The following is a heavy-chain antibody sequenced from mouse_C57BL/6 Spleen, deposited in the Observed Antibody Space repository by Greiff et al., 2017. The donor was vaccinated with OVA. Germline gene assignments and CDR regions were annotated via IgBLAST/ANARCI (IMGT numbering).Heavy chain of an antibody. CDR1: GEDRKRGDY. D-gene: IGHD1-1*01. CDR3: ARDHYYGSSWYFDV. CDR2: ISYDGSN. V-gene: IGHV3-6*01. Sequence: EVQLQESGPGLVKPSQSLSLTGSGKGEDRKRGDYWNWIRQFPGNKLEWMGYISYDGSNNYNPSLKNRISITRDTSKNQFFLKLNSVTTEDTATYYWARDHYYGSSWYFDVWGTGTTVTVAS. J-gene: IGHJ1*03.